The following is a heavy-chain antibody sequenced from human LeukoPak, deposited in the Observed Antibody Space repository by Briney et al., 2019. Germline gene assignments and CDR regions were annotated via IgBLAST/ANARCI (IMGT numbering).Heavy chain of an antibody. J-gene: IGHJ6*03. CDR3: ARGYFPYMDV. CDR1: GVSISCYY. D-gene: IGHD1-1*01. V-gene: IGHV4-59*01. Sequence: TSETLSLTCSVSGVSISCYYWIWLRPPPGKGLEGMGHIYYSGSTNYNPSLKSRVTISIDTSKNQFSLKLSSVTAADTAVYYCARGYFPYMDVWGKGTTVTVSS. CDR2: IYYSGST.